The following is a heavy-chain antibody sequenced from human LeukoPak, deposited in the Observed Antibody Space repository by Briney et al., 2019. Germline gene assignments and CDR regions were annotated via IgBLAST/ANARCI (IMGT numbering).Heavy chain of an antibody. CDR2: INHSGST. CDR3: ARGAWIQLWFYGVDY. J-gene: IGHJ4*02. V-gene: IGHV4-34*01. D-gene: IGHD5-18*01. CDR1: GGSFSGYY. Sequence: SETLSLTCAVYGGSFSGYYWSWIRQPPGKGLEWIGEINHSGSTNYNPSLKSRVTISVDTSKNQFSLKLSSVTAADTAVYYCARGAWIQLWFYGVDYWGQGTLVTVSS.